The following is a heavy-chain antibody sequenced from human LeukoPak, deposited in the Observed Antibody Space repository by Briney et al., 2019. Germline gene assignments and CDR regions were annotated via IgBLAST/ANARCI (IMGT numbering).Heavy chain of an antibody. D-gene: IGHD5-18*01. CDR2: IWYDGSNK. Sequence: PGRSLRLSCAASGFSFSSYGMHWVRQAPGKGLEWVALIWYDGSNKYYADSVKGRFTISRDNSKNTLSLQMNSLRAEDTAVYYCARADTDMVFFDYWGQGTLVSVSS. CDR3: ARADTDMVFFDY. CDR1: GFSFSSYG. J-gene: IGHJ4*02. V-gene: IGHV3-33*01.